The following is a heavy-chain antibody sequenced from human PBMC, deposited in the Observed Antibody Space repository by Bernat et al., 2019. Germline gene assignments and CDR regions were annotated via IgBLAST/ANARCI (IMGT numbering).Heavy chain of an antibody. D-gene: IGHD1-7*01. V-gene: IGHV3-43*02. CDR3: AKDRRYNWNYVWWFDP. Sequence: EVQLVESGGGVVQPGGSLRLSCAASGFTFDDYAMHWVRQAPGKGLEWVYLISGDGGSTYYEDSVKGRFTISRDNSKNSLYLQMNSMRTEDTALYYCAKDRRYNWNYVWWFDPWGQGTLVTVSS. CDR1: GFTFDDYA. CDR2: ISGDGGST. J-gene: IGHJ5*01.